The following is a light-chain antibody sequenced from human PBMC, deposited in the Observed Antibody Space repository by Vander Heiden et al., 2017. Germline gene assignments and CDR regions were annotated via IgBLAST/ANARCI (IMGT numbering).Light chain of an antibody. V-gene: IGKV1-39*01. Sequence: DIQTTQSPSSLSASVGDRVTITCRASQSIRSYLNWYQQKPGKAPKLLIYAASSLQGGVPSRFSGSGSGTDFTLTISSLQPEDFATYYCQQSYSTLRYTFGQGTKLEIK. CDR1: QSIRSY. J-gene: IGKJ2*01. CDR2: AAS. CDR3: QQSYSTLRYT.